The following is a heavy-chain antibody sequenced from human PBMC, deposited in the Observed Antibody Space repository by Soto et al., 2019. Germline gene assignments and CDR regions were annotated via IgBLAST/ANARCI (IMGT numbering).Heavy chain of an antibody. Sequence: SETLSLTCSFSGDSMNSGGYYWSWIRQHPGKGLEWIGYIYSNGDTYYNPSLKSRVTISVDTSKNQFSLNLTSVTAADTAVYYCARRGGSSSGYYYYAMDVWGQGTTVTVSS. J-gene: IGHJ6*02. CDR3: ARRGGSSSGYYYYAMDV. V-gene: IGHV4-31*03. CDR2: IYSNGDT. CDR1: GDSMNSGGYY. D-gene: IGHD6-6*01.